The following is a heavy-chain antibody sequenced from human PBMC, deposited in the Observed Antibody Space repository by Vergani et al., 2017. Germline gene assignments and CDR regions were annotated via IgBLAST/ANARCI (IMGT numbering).Heavy chain of an antibody. CDR2: IFTSRTT. CDR3: ASDSPCRGDYGDHGCWFDP. V-gene: IGHV4-61*02. D-gene: IGHD4-17*01. CDR1: GGSISSSSYY. J-gene: IGHJ5*02. Sequence: QLQLQESGPGLVKPSETLSLTCTVPGGSISSSSYYWSWIRQPAGKGLEWIGRIFTSRTTNYNPSLKSRVTISADTSKNQFSLKLSSGTAAAPAVYYCASDSPCRGDYGDHGCWFDPWGRGTLVTVSS.